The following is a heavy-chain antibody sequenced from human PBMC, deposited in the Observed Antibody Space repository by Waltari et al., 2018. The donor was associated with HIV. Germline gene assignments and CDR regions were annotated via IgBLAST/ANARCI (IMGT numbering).Heavy chain of an antibody. V-gene: IGHV3-9*01. D-gene: IGHD3-16*01. J-gene: IGHJ3*02. CDR1: GFTFGDYG. Sequence: EVQLVESGGGLVQHGRSLRLSCAASGFTFGDYGMHWVRQAPGKGLEWVSTISWNSGSIGHADSVKGRFTISRDNAKNSLYLQMNSLRAEDTALYYCAKDRGAHGAFDIWGQGTLVTVSS. CDR3: AKDRGAHGAFDI. CDR2: ISWNSGSI.